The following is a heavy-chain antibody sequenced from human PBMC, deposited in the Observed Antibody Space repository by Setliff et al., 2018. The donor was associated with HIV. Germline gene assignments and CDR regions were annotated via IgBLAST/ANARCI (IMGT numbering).Heavy chain of an antibody. CDR3: AKVPLFVVVPAALGGMDV. V-gene: IGHV3-20*04. CDR2: INWNAGST. Sequence: PGGSLRLSCVTSGFNFDDYGMSWVRQAPGQGLEWISGINWNAGSTGLADSVKCRFTIARDNSWATVDLQMNTLRAEDTAVYYCAKVPLFVVVPAALGGMDVWGQGTTVTVSS. D-gene: IGHD2-2*01. CDR1: GFNFDDYG. J-gene: IGHJ6*02.